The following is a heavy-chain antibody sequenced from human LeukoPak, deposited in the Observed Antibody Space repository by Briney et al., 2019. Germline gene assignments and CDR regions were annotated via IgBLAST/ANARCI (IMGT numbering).Heavy chain of an antibody. D-gene: IGHD6-13*01. J-gene: IGHJ4*02. CDR3: ATWGSSWYYFDY. V-gene: IGHV1-69*05. CDR1: GGTFSSYA. Sequence: SVRVSCKASGGTFSSYAISWVRQAPGQGLEWMGGIIPIFGTANYAQKFQGRVTITTDESTSTAYMELSSLRSEDTAVYYCATWGSSWYYFDYWGQGTLVTVSS. CDR2: IIPIFGTA.